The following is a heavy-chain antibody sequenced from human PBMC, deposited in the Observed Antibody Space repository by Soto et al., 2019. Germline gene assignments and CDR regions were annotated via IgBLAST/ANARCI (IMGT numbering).Heavy chain of an antibody. Sequence: GGSLRLSCAASGFTFSSYSMNWVRQAPGKGLEWVSSISSSSYIYYADSVKGRFTISRDNAKNSLYLQMNSLRAEDTAVYYCARAGYCSSTSCYYYYYGMDVWGQGTTVTVSS. CDR3: ARAGYCSSTSCYYYYYGMDV. J-gene: IGHJ6*02. V-gene: IGHV3-21*01. D-gene: IGHD2-2*01. CDR1: GFTFSSYS. CDR2: ISSSSYI.